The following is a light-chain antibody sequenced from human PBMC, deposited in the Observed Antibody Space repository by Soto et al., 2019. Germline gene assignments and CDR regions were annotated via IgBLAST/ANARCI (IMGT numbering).Light chain of an antibody. CDR3: QHYTSYSEA. J-gene: IGKJ1*01. CDR2: GAS. CDR1: QSVSRY. V-gene: IGKV3-15*01. Sequence: EIVLTQSPAALTFSPGERATLSCMASQSVSRYLAWYQQKPGQAPRLLIYGASTRATGIPARFSGSGSGTEFTLTISSLQPDDFATYYCQHYTSYSEAFGQGTKVDI.